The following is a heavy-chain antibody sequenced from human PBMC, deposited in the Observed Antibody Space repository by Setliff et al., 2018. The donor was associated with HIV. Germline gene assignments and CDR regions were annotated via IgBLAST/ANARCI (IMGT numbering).Heavy chain of an antibody. CDR2: IYTGGST. V-gene: IGHV4-4*07. D-gene: IGHD6-19*01. J-gene: IGHJ4*02. Sequence: SETLSLTCTVSGGSISSYYWSWIRQPAGKGLEWIGHIYTGGSTNYNPSLKSRVTMSVDTSKNQFSLKLRSVTAADTAFYYCARGVRDNSGWSSYYFDYWGQGTLVTVSS. CDR3: ARGVRDNSGWSSYYFDY. CDR1: GGSISSYY.